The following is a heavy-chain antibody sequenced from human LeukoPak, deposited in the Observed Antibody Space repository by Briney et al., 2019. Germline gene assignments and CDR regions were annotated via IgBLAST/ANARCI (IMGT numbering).Heavy chain of an antibody. CDR3: ARGGYSYGCFY. CDR2: IIPILGIA. D-gene: IGHD5-18*01. V-gene: IGHV1-69*04. Sequence: GASVKVSCKASGGTFSSYAISWVRQAPGQGLEWMGRIIPILGIANYAQKFQGRVTMTRDTSTSTVYMELSSLRSEDTAVYYCARGGYSYGCFYWGQGTLVTVSS. CDR1: GGTFSSYA. J-gene: IGHJ4*02.